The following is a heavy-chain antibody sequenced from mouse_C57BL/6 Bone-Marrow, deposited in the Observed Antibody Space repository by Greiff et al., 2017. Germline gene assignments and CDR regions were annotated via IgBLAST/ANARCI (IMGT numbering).Heavy chain of an antibody. J-gene: IGHJ3*01. D-gene: IGHD3-2*02. CDR3: AREETAQATAWFAY. CDR1: GYTFTSYW. Sequence: QVQLKQPGAELVKPGASVKLSCKASGYTFTSYWMHWVKQRPGRGLEWIGRIDPNSGGTKYNEKFKSKATLTVDKPSSTAYMQLSSLTSEDSAVYYCAREETAQATAWFAYWGQGTLVTVSA. V-gene: IGHV1-72*01. CDR2: IDPNSGGT.